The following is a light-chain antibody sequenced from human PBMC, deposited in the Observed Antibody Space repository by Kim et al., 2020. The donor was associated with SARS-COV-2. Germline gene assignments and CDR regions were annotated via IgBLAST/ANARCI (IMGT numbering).Light chain of an antibody. Sequence: VSPGQRVTLSCTASQSVNSNLAWYQQKRGQSPTLLIFGASTRATGVPARFSGRGFGTEFSFTISSLQSEDFANYFCQQYENWPPYTFGQGTKLEIK. CDR2: GAS. CDR3: QQYENWPPYT. J-gene: IGKJ2*01. V-gene: IGKV3-15*01. CDR1: QSVNSN.